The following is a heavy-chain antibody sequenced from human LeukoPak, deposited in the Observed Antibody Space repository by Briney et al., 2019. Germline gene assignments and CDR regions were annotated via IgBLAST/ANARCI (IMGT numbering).Heavy chain of an antibody. CDR1: GFTFSSYG. J-gene: IGHJ6*02. CDR3: ARVYCSSTSCYIHYYYGMDV. V-gene: IGHV3-33*08. CDR2: IWYDGSNK. Sequence: GGSLRLSCAASGFTFSSYGMHWVRQAPGKGLEWVAVIWYDGSNKYYADSVKGRFTISRDNSKNTLYLQMNSLRAEDTAVYYCARVYCSSTSCYIHYYYGMDVWGQGTTVTVSS. D-gene: IGHD2-2*02.